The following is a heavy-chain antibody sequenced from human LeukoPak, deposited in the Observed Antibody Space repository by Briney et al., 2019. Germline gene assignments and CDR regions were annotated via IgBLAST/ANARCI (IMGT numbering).Heavy chain of an antibody. J-gene: IGHJ6*02. V-gene: IGHV3-23*01. CDR1: GFTFSSYG. D-gene: IGHD1-14*01. CDR2: ISGSGGTT. Sequence: GGSLRLSCAASGFTFSSYGMNWVRQAPGKGLEWVSVISGSGGTTYYADSVKGRFTISRDSSKNTLYLQMNSLRAEDTAVYYCAKVSGGGLYYDGMDVWGQGTTVTVSS. CDR3: AKVSGGGLYYDGMDV.